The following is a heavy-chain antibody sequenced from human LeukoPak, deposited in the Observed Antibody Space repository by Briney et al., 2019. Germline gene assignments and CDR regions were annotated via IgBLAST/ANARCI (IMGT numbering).Heavy chain of an antibody. CDR3: AKDRYYDILTGALHYFDY. J-gene: IGHJ4*02. CDR2: ISGSGGST. V-gene: IGHV3-23*01. Sequence: GSPRLSCAASGFTFSSYAMSWVRQAPGKGLEWVSAISGSGGSTYYADSVKGRFTISRDNSKNTLYLQMNSLRAEDTAVYYCAKDRYYDILTGALHYFDYWGQGTLVTVSS. D-gene: IGHD3-9*01. CDR1: GFTFSSYA.